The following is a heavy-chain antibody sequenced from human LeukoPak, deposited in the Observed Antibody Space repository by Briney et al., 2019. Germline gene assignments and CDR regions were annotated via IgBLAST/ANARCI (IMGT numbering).Heavy chain of an antibody. V-gene: IGHV1-46*01. Sequence: ASVTVSCKASGYTFTSYYMHWVRQAPGQGLEWMGIINPSGGSTSYAQKFQGRVTMTSDTSTSTAYMELSSLRSEDTAVYYCARGDYFVVVPAAEGFDPWGQGTLVTVSS. D-gene: IGHD2-2*01. CDR3: ARGDYFVVVPAAEGFDP. CDR1: GYTFTSYY. CDR2: INPSGGST. J-gene: IGHJ5*02.